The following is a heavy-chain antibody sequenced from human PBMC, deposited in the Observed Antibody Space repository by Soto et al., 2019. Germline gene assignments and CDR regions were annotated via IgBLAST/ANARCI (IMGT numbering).Heavy chain of an antibody. V-gene: IGHV1-69*02. CDR3: ARSSTTNYYGMDV. J-gene: IGHJ6*02. D-gene: IGHD1-26*01. Sequence: SVTVSCKASGGTFSSYTISWVRQAPGQGLEWMGRIIPILGIANYAQKFQGRVTITADKSTSTAYMELSSLRSEDTAVYYCARSSTTNYYGMDVWGQGTTVTVSS. CDR1: GGTFSSYT. CDR2: IIPILGIA.